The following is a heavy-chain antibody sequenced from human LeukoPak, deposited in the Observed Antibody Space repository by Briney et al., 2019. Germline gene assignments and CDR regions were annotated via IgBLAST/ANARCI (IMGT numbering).Heavy chain of an antibody. J-gene: IGHJ4*02. CDR2: INYSGSYI. V-gene: IGHV3-21*01. CDR1: GFTFSSYS. CDR3: ARGPSSSHYDY. Sequence: GGSLRLSCAASGFTFSSYSMNWVRQAPGKGLEWVSSINYSGSYIVYADSVKGRFTMSRDNAKNSLYLQMNSLRAEDTAVYYCARGPSSSHYDYWGQGTLVTVSS. D-gene: IGHD6-13*01.